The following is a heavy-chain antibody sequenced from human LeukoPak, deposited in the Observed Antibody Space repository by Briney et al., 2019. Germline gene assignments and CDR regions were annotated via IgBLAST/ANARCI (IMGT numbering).Heavy chain of an antibody. J-gene: IGHJ5*02. CDR3: ARHFGLFDP. D-gene: IGHD3-3*01. CDR2: MYYSGST. V-gene: IGHV4-39*01. Sequence: SETLSLTCTVSGGSISSSSYYWGWIRQPPGKGLEWIGSMYYSGSTYYNPSLKGPFTISVDTSKNQFSLKLSSVTAADTAVYYCARHFGLFDPWGQGTLVTVSS. CDR1: GGSISSSSYY.